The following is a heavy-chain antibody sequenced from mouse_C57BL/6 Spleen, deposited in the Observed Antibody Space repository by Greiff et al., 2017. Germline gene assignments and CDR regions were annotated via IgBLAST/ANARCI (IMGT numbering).Heavy chain of an antibody. CDR3: TGDRYAMDY. V-gene: IGHV6-3*01. J-gene: IGHJ4*01. CDR2: IRLKSDNYAT. Sequence: EVQRVESGGGLVQPGGSMKLSCVASGFTFSNYWMNWVRQSPEKGLEWVAQIRLKSDNYATHYAESVKGRFTISRDDSKSSVYLQMNNLRAEDTGIYYCTGDRYAMDYWGQGTSVTVSS. CDR1: GFTFSNYW.